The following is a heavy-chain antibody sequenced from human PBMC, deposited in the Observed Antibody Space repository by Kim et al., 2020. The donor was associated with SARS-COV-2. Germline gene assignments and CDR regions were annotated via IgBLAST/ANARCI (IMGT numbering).Heavy chain of an antibody. CDR3: ARHSLTYYYYGMDV. V-gene: IGHV5-10-1*01. J-gene: IGHJ6*02. D-gene: IGHD3-9*01. Sequence: SPSFQGHVTISADKSISTAYLQWSSLKASDTAMYYCARHSLTYYYYGMDVWGQGTTVTVSS.